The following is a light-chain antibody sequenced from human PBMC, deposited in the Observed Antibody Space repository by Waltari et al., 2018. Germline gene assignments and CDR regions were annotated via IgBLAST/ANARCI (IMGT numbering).Light chain of an antibody. CDR3: QQYDSSPAT. CDR2: GAS. J-gene: IGKJ2*01. V-gene: IGKV3-20*01. CDR1: QSVSNNN. Sequence: ENVLTQSPGTLSLSPGERVTLSCRATQSVSNNNFAWYQQKPGQTPRLLIYGASGGATDTPDRFSGGGCGRDFSLSTTRREPEDSEMYYCQQYDSSPATFGQGTKREI.